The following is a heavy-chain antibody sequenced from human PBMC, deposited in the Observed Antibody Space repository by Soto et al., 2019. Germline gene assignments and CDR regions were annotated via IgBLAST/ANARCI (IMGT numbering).Heavy chain of an antibody. D-gene: IGHD2-2*01. CDR2: ISYSGNT. Sequence: SETLSLTCTVSTDSISRNNYYWGWIRQPPGKGLEWIGSISYSGNTYYNPSLKSRVTISVDTSKNQFSLKLSSVTAADTAVYYCARGYCSSSCYAVGYFDHWGQGTQVTVSS. CDR3: ARGYCSSSCYAVGYFDH. V-gene: IGHV4-39*01. J-gene: IGHJ4*02. CDR1: TDSISRNNYY.